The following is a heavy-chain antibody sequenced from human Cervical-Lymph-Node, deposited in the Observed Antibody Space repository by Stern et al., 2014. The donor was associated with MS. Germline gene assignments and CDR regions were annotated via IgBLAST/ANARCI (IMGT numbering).Heavy chain of an antibody. CDR3: ARDLESRLRSGSNRVGY. CDR2: VSNDGRNK. V-gene: IGHV3-30*04. CDR1: GFTLRSYA. D-gene: IGHD6-19*01. J-gene: IGHJ4*02. Sequence: VQLEEYGGGVVQPGKSLRLSCAASGFTLRSYAMHWVRQAPGKGLEWVAVVSNDGRNKYYADSVKGRFTISRDNSKNTLLLQMNSLRVEDTAVYYCARDLESRLRSGSNRVGYWGQGTLVTVSS.